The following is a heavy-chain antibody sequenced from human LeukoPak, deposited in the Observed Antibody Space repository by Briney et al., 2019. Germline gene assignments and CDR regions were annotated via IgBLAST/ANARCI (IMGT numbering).Heavy chain of an antibody. CDR3: ARSPAAGIWPFDY. CDR2: IIPIFGTA. J-gene: IGHJ4*02. V-gene: IGHV1-69*13. D-gene: IGHD6-13*01. Sequence: GASVTVSCTASGGTFSSYAISWVRQAPGQGLEWMGGIIPIFGTANYAQKFQGRVTITADESTSTAYMELSSLRSEDTAVYYCARSPAAGIWPFDYWGQGTLVTVSS. CDR1: GGTFSSYA.